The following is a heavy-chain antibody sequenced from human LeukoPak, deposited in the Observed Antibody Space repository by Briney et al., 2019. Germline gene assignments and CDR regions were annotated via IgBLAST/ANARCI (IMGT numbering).Heavy chain of an antibody. D-gene: IGHD4-23*01. CDR3: ARVYGGNPDY. V-gene: IGHV3-48*03. J-gene: IGHJ4*02. CDR2: ISSSGKTI. CDR1: GLTLIRYA. Sequence: PGGSLRLSCSASGLTLIRYAMQWVRQAPGKGLEWVSYISSSGKTIYYADSVKGRFIISRDNAKNSLYLQMNSLRVEDRAVYYCARVYGGNPDYWGQGTLVTVSS.